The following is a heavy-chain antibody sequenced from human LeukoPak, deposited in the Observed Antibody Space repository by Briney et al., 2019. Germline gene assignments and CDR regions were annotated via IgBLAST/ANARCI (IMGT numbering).Heavy chain of an antibody. CDR2: IYYSGST. J-gene: IGHJ4*02. CDR1: GGSISSSSYY. Sequence: SETLSLTCTVSGGSISSSSYYWGWIRQPPGKGLEWIGSIYYSGSTYYNPSLKSRVTISVDTSKNQFSLKLSSVTAADTAVYYCARISYHYHADTYKDYWGQGTLVTVSS. CDR3: ARISYHYHADTYKDY. V-gene: IGHV4-39*01. D-gene: IGHD5-12*01.